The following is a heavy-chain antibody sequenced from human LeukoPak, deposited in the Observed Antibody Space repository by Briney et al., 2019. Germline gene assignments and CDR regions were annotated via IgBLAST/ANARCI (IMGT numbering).Heavy chain of an antibody. CDR1: GFTFSSYS. D-gene: IGHD5-24*01. J-gene: IGHJ4*02. V-gene: IGHV3-21*04. CDR3: AKGRDGYNFLFIGEFDY. CDR2: ISSSSSYI. Sequence: GGSLRLSCAASGFTFSSYSMNWVRQAPGKGLEWVSSISSSSSYIYYADSVKGRFTISRDNSKNTLYLQMNSLRAEDTAVYYCAKGRDGYNFLFIGEFDYWGQGTLVTVSS.